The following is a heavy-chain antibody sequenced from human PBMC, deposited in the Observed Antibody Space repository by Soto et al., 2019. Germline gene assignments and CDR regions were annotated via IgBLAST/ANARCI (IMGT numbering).Heavy chain of an antibody. J-gene: IGHJ6*02. CDR1: GYTFTCYG. CDR2: ISAYNGNT. D-gene: IGHD3-10*01. CDR3: ARDWPRDYYGSGSYYKIGGAALGGYYYYGMDV. Sequence: QVQLVQSGAEVKKPGASVKVSCKASGYTFTCYGISWVRQAPGQGLEWMGWISAYNGNTNYAQKLQGRVTMTTDTSTSTAYMELRSLRSDDTAVYYCARDWPRDYYGSGSYYKIGGAALGGYYYYGMDVWGQGTTVTVSS. V-gene: IGHV1-18*01.